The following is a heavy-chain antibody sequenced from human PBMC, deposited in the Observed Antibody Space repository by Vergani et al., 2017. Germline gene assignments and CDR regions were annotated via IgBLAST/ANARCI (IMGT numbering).Heavy chain of an antibody. J-gene: IGHJ5*01. D-gene: IGHD7-27*01. Sequence: EVQLLESGGDLVQPGGSLRLSCAASGFSFTTYAMSWVRQAPGKGLEWVSTIHTNGDYTRYGDSVKGRFTISRDNSKSTLYLQMNSLRAEDTAIYYCVNGEENYCFDSWGQGTLVIVS. V-gene: IGHV3-23*01. CDR1: GFSFTTYA. CDR2: IHTNGDYT. CDR3: VNGEENYCFDS.